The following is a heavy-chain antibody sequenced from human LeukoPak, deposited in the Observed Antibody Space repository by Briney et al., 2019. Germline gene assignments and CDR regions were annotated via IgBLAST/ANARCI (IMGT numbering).Heavy chain of an antibody. D-gene: IGHD5-18*01. CDR2: IFYTGST. Sequence: PSETLSLTCTVSSGSLSPYYWSWVRQPPGKGLEWIGHIFYTGSTTYNPSLKTRVTILVDTSRNQFSLTLNSVTSADTALYSCARGGNDDSYGYDAFDIWGRGTMVTVSS. V-gene: IGHV4-59*01. CDR1: SGSLSPYY. J-gene: IGHJ3*02. CDR3: ARGGNDDSYGYDAFDI.